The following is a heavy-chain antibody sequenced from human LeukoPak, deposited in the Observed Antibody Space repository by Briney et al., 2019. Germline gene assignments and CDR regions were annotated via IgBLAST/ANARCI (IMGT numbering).Heavy chain of an antibody. Sequence: SETLSLTCTVSGGSISSYYWSWIRQPPGKGLEWIGYIYYSGSTNYNPSLKSRVTISVDTSKNQFSLKLSSVTAADTAVYYCARGKETATMNYWGQGTLVTVSS. CDR2: IYYSGST. CDR3: ARGKETATMNY. V-gene: IGHV4-59*01. CDR1: GGSISSYY. D-gene: IGHD5-24*01. J-gene: IGHJ4*02.